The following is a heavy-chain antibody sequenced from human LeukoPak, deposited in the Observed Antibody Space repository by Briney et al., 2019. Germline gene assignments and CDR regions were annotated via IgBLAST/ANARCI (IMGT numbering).Heavy chain of an antibody. D-gene: IGHD3-10*01. CDR3: AKDQYYYGSGSYLDFDY. J-gene: IGHJ4*02. Sequence: GGSLRLSCAASGFTFSSYAMSWVRQAPGKGLEWVSAISGSGDSTYYADSVKGRFTISRDNSKNTLYLQMNSLRAEDTAVYYCAKDQYYYGSGSYLDFDYWGQGTLVTVSS. CDR1: GFTFSSYA. V-gene: IGHV3-23*01. CDR2: ISGSGDST.